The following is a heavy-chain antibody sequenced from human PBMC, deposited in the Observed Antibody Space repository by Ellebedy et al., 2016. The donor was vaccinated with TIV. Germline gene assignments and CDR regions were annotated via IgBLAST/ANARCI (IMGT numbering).Heavy chain of an antibody. CDR1: GFTFSSYA. V-gene: IGHV3-23*01. Sequence: PGGSLRLSCAASGFTFSSYAMSWVRQAPGKGLEWVSGFGVSGDSTYYVDSVKGRFNISRDNSKNTLYLQMNSLRAEDTAIYYCARGRSGTYIHHAFDYWGQGTLVTVSS. CDR2: FGVSGDST. CDR3: ARGRSGTYIHHAFDY. D-gene: IGHD1-14*01. J-gene: IGHJ4*02.